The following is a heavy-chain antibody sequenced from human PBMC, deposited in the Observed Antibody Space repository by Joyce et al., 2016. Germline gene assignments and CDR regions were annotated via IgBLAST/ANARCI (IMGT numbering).Heavy chain of an antibody. CDR3: ARRNSDTSSWKFDP. Sequence: EVQLVQSGAEVKKPGESLKISCKGFGYSFNLYWISWVRQMPGKGLDGMGFSYPGDSDTRYSPSVQGQVTISADKSLRTTYLQWRSLKPSDTAMYYCARRNSDTSSWKFDPWGQGTLVTVSS. D-gene: IGHD2-2*01. CDR2: SYPGDSDT. CDR1: GYSFNLYW. V-gene: IGHV5-51*01. J-gene: IGHJ5*02.